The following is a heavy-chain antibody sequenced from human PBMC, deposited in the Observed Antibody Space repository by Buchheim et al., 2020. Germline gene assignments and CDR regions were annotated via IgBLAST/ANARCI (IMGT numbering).Heavy chain of an antibody. CDR3: APYCSGGSCYSLDY. CDR1: GFSFSSYS. D-gene: IGHD2-15*01. V-gene: IGHV3-21*01. J-gene: IGHJ4*02. Sequence: EVQLVESGGGLVKPGGSLRLSCAASGFSFSSYSMNWVRQAPGKGLEWVSSISSSSSHIFYADSVKGRFTIPRDNAKGALYLQMNSLRAEDTAVYYCAPYCSGGSCYSLDYWGQGTL. CDR2: ISSSSSHI.